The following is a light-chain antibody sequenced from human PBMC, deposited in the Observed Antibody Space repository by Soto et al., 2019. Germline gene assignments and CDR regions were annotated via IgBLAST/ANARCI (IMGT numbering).Light chain of an antibody. CDR1: SSDVGGYNY. J-gene: IGLJ1*01. CDR3: SSYAGTAYV. V-gene: IGLV2-8*01. Sequence: QSVLTQPPSASGSPGQSVTISCTGTSSDVGGYNYVSWYQQYPGKAPKLIIYEVTKRPSGVPDRFSGSKSGGSASLTVSGLQAEDEADYYCSSYAGTAYVFGTGTKLTVL. CDR2: EVT.